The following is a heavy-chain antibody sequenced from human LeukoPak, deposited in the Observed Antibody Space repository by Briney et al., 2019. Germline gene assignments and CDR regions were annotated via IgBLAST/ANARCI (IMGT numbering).Heavy chain of an antibody. D-gene: IGHD3-10*01. Sequence: PSETLSLTCAVYGGSFSGYYWSWIRQPPGKGLEWIGEINHSGSTNYNPSLKSRVTISVDTSKNQFSLKLSSVTAADTAVYYCAREEGRITMVRGVRVFDYWGQGTLVTVSS. CDR2: INHSGST. CDR3: AREEGRITMVRGVRVFDY. J-gene: IGHJ4*02. V-gene: IGHV4-34*01. CDR1: GGSFSGYY.